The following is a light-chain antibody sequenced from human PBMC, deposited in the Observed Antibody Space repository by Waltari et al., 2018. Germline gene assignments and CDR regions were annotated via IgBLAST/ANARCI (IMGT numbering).Light chain of an antibody. CDR1: SSDVGYYNY. Sequence: QSALTQPRPVSGSPGQSVTISCTGTSSDVGYYNYVSWYQQRPGKAPRLILYDVTTRPSGVPDRFSGSKSGNTASLTISGLQAEDEADFYCCSYAGSYILVFGGGTKLTVL. V-gene: IGLV2-11*01. J-gene: IGLJ2*01. CDR3: CSYAGSYILV. CDR2: DVT.